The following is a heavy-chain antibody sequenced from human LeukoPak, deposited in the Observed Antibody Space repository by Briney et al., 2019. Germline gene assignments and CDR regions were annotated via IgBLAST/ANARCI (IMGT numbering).Heavy chain of an antibody. D-gene: IGHD3-3*01. CDR2: IYSGGST. CDR3: ARVLENYDFWSGYPNYYYYMDV. Sequence: GGSLRLSCVASGFTVSSNYMSWVRQAPGKGLEWVSVIYSGGSTYYADSVKGRFTISRDNSKNTLYLQMNSLRAEDTAVYYCARVLENYDFWSGYPNYYYYMDVWGKGTTVTVSS. V-gene: IGHV3-53*01. J-gene: IGHJ6*03. CDR1: GFTVSSNY.